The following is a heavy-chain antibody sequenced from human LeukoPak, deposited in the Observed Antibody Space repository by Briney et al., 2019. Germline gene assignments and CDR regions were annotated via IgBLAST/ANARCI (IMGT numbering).Heavy chain of an antibody. CDR3: ARDLLDP. Sequence: PGRSLRLSCAASGFTFSSYAMHWVRQAPGKGLEWVAVISYDGSNKYYADSVKGRFTISRDNSKNTLYLQMNSLRAEDTAVYYCARDLLDPWGQGTLVTVSS. D-gene: IGHD1-26*01. J-gene: IGHJ5*02. V-gene: IGHV3-30-3*01. CDR2: ISYDGSNK. CDR1: GFTFSSYA.